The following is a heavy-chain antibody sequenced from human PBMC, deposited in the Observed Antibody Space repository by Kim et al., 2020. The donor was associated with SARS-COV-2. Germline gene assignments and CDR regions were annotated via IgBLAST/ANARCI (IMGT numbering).Heavy chain of an antibody. CDR1: GGSISSYY. D-gene: IGHD3-10*01. V-gene: IGHV4-59*13. CDR3: ARGPRMVRGERIYYGMDV. J-gene: IGHJ6*02. Sequence: SETLSLTCTVSGGSISSYYWSWIRQPPGKGLEWIGYIYYSGSTNYNPSLKSRVTISVDTSKNQFSLKLSSVTAADTAVYYCARGPRMVRGERIYYGMDVWGQGTTVTVSS. CDR2: IYYSGST.